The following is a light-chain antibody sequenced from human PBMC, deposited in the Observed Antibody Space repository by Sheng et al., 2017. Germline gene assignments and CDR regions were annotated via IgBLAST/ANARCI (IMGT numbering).Light chain of an antibody. CDR3: GTWDSSLSEV. J-gene: IGLJ1*01. Sequence: QSVLTQPPSVSAAPGQKVTISCSGSSSNIGNNYVSWYQQLPGTAPKLLIYDNNKRPSGIPDRFSGSKSGTSATLGITGLQTGDEADYYCGTWDSSLSEVFGTGTKVTRP. V-gene: IGLV1-51*01. CDR2: DNN. CDR1: SSNIGNNY.